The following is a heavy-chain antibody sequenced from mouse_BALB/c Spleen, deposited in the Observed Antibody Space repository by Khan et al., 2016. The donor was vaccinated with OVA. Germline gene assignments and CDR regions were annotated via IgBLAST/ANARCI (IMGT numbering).Heavy chain of an antibody. CDR3: VKRLLSHYYTMDY. V-gene: IGHV2-6-5*01. CDR1: GFSLTAYG. CDR2: IWGGGTT. J-gene: IGHJ4*01. D-gene: IGHD1-1*02. Sequence: QVQLKESGPGLVAPSQSLSITCTVSGFSLTAYGVGWIRKPPGKGLESLGVIWGGGTTYYNTTLKSRLSISKSNAKSQVFLKMNSLQTADTAMYYCVKRLLSHYYTMDYWGLGFSVTVSS.